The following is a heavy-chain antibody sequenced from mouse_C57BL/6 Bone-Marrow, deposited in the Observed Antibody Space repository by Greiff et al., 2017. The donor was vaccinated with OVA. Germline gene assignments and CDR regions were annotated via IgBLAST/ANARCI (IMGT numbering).Heavy chain of an antibody. CDR3: NNWDGPDY. Sequence: EVQGVESGGGLVQPGGSMKLSCVASGFTFSNYWMNWVRQSPEKGLEWVAQIRLKSDNYATHYAESVKGRFTISRDDSKSSVYLQMNNLRAEDTGIYYCNNWDGPDYWGQGTTLTVSS. CDR2: IRLKSDNYAT. J-gene: IGHJ2*01. CDR1: GFTFSNYW. V-gene: IGHV6-3*01. D-gene: IGHD4-1*02.